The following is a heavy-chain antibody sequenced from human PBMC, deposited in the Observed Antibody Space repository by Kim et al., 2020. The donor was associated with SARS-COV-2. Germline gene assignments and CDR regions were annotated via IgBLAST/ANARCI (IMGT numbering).Heavy chain of an antibody. J-gene: IGHJ6*02. D-gene: IGHD3-10*01. CDR3: AKDDYYGSGSYYKKGDYYGMDV. Sequence: GGSLRLSCAASGFTFSSYAMSWVRQAPGKGLEWVSAISGSGGSTYYADSVKGRFTISIDNSKNTLYLQMNSLRAEDTAVYYCAKDDYYGSGSYYKKGDYYGMDVWGQGTTVTVSS. V-gene: IGHV3-23*01. CDR1: GFTFSSYA. CDR2: ISGSGGST.